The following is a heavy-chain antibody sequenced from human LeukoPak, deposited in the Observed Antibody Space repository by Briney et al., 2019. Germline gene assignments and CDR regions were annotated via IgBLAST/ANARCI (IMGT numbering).Heavy chain of an antibody. J-gene: IGHJ6*03. CDR1: GGSISSSSYY. D-gene: IGHD6-6*01. CDR3: ARQGQLVGYYYYYMDV. V-gene: IGHV4-39*01. Sequence: SETLSLXCTVSGGSISSSSYYWGWIRQPPGKGLEWIGSIYYNGITYYNPSLKSRVTISVDTSKNQFSLKLSSVTAADTAVYYCARQGQLVGYYYYYMDVWGKGTTVTVSS. CDR2: IYYNGIT.